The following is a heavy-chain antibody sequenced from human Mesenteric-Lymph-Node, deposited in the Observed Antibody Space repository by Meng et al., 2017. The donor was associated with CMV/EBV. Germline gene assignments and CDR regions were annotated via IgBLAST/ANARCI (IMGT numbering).Heavy chain of an antibody. D-gene: IGHD5-24*01. CDR1: GHSFTNYW. Sequence: GGSLRLSCKGSGHSFTNYWIGWVRQMPGKGLEWMGIIYPGDSDTRYSPSFQGEVTISVDKSISTAYLQWSSLKASDTAMYYCARSRDGYNEQTFDYWGQGTLVTVSS. CDR3: ARSRDGYNEQTFDY. CDR2: IYPGDSDT. J-gene: IGHJ4*02. V-gene: IGHV5-51*01.